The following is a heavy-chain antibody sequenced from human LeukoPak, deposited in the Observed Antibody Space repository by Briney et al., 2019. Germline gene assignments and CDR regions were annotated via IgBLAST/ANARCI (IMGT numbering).Heavy chain of an antibody. J-gene: IGHJ4*02. D-gene: IGHD6-19*01. V-gene: IGHV3-53*04. CDR3: ARSYNSAWLDY. CDR1: GFTVSSSY. CDR2: VYGGGSI. Sequence: GGSLGLSCAASGFTVSSSYMSWVRQAPGKGLEWVSIVYGGGSIYYADSVKGRFTTSRHNSNNTLDLQMNSLRTEDTAMYYCARSYNSAWLDYWGQGTLVTVSS.